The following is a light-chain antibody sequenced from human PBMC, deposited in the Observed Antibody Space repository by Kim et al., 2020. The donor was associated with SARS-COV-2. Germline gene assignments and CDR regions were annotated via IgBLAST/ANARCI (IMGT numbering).Light chain of an antibody. CDR3: QQYNNWPLPCT. V-gene: IGKV3-15*01. CDR1: QSVGRN. J-gene: IGKJ2*02. Sequence: STGERATLSGRASQSVGRNLAWYQQKPGQAPRLLFYGTSTRATGVPARFSASGSGTEFTLTISSLQSEDFAVYYCQQYNNWPLPCTFGQGTKLEI. CDR2: GTS.